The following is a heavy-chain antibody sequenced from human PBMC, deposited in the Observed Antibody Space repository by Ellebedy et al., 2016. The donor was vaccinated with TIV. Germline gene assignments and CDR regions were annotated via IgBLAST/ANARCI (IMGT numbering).Heavy chain of an antibody. J-gene: IGHJ4*02. CDR1: GGSISSSSYY. CDR3: ARRRYCSGGSCYNGDYFDY. V-gene: IGHV4-39*07. Sequence: SETLSLTXTVSGGSISSSSYYWGWIRQPPGKGLEWIGSIYYSGSTYYNPSLKSRVTISVDTSKNQFSLKLSSVTAADTAVYYCARRRYCSGGSCYNGDYFDYWGQGTLVTVSS. CDR2: IYYSGST. D-gene: IGHD2-15*01.